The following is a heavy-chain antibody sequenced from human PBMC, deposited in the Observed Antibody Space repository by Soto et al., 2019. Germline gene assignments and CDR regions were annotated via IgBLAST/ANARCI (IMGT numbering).Heavy chain of an antibody. CDR3: ASSHLGYSYGYYYYYYMDV. V-gene: IGHV4-59*12. Sequence: PSETLSLTCTVSGGSISSYYWSWIRQPPGKGLEWIGYIYYSGSTYYNPSLKSRVTISVDTSKNQFSLKLSSVTAADTAVYYCASSHLGYSYGYYYYYYMDVWGKGTTVTVSS. J-gene: IGHJ6*03. CDR1: GGSISSYY. D-gene: IGHD5-18*01. CDR2: IYYSGST.